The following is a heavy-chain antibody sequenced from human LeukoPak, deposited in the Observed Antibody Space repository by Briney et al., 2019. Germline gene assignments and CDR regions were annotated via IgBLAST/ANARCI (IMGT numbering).Heavy chain of an antibody. CDR3: ARDRSRWNYFPQLDY. V-gene: IGHV1-18*01. Sequence: ASVKVSCKASGYTFTSYGISWVRQAPGQGLEWMGWISAYYGNTNYAQKLQGRVTMTTDTSTSTAYMELRSLRSDDTAVYYCARDRSRWNYFPQLDYWGQGTLVTVSS. CDR2: ISAYYGNT. CDR1: GYTFTSYG. D-gene: IGHD1-7*01. J-gene: IGHJ4*02.